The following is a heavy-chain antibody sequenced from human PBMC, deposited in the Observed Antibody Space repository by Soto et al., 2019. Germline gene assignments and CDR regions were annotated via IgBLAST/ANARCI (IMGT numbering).Heavy chain of an antibody. D-gene: IGHD3-9*01. V-gene: IGHV4-61*01. CDR1: GGSVNSANHY. J-gene: IGHJ4*02. Sequence: LSLTCNVSGGSVNSANHYWSWIRQPPGKGLEWVGYVYYTGRTNYSPSLKSRVTISVDTSQSQFSLRLNSVSAADTAVYYCARAPVLRYFDWSPIDYWGQGTLVTVSS. CDR2: VYYTGRT. CDR3: ARAPVLRYFDWSPIDY.